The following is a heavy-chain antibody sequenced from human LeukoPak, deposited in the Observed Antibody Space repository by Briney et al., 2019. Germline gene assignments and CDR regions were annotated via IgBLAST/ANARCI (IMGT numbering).Heavy chain of an antibody. CDR3: ARGPRTNKYSRDWAV. CDR1: GGSISSYY. V-gene: IGHV4-4*07. Sequence: SETLSLTCTVSGGSISSYYWSWIRQPAGKGLEWIGRIYTSGSTNYNPSLKSRVTMSVDTSKNQFSLKLSSVTAADTAVYYCARGPRTNKYSRDWAVGAKGTTATVSS. CDR2: IYTSGST. D-gene: IGHD6-19*01. J-gene: IGHJ6*04.